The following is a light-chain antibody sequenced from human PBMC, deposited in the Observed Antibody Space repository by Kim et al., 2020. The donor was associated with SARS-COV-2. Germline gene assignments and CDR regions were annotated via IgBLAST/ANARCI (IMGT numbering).Light chain of an antibody. CDR3: LRYYGGAWV. J-gene: IGLJ3*02. CDR1: AEALTSNYD. CDR2: STN. V-gene: IGLV7-43*01. Sequence: PGRTVSRTGAASAEALTSNYDPKWFQQKPGQAPRTLIYSTNDKRSWTHARSSGSLLGGKAALKRSGVQPEDEAKYYCLRYYGGAWVFGGGTKVTV.